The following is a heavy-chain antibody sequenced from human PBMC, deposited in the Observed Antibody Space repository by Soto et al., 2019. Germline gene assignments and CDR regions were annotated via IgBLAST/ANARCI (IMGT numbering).Heavy chain of an antibody. CDR1: GYTFTSYG. D-gene: IGHD3-9*01. J-gene: IGHJ4*02. Sequence: ASVKVSCKASGYTFTSYGISWVRQAPGQGLEWMGWISAYNGNTNYAQKLQGRVTMTTDTSTSTAYMELRSLRSDDTAVYYCARDSTPGSFLTGPPIGLWGQGTLVTVSS. CDR2: ISAYNGNT. V-gene: IGHV1-18*04. CDR3: ARDSTPGSFLTGPPIGL.